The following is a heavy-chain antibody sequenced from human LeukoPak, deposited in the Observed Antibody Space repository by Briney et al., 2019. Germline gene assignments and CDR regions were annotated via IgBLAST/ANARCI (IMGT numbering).Heavy chain of an antibody. CDR1: GFTFTSFA. CDR3: AKSARLTGRYFFDY. D-gene: IGHD1-14*01. CDR2: ISGSGGST. V-gene: IGHV3-23*01. J-gene: IGHJ4*02. Sequence: GALRLSCAVSGFTFTSFAMSWVRQAPGKGLEWVSSISGSGGSTFYADSVKGRFTISRDNSKNTLYLQMNSLRAEDTAVYYCAKSARLTGRYFFDYWGQGTLVTVSS.